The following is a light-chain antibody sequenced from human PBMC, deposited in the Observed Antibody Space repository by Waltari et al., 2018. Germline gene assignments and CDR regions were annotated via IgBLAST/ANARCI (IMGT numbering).Light chain of an antibody. CDR1: VSSY. J-gene: IGKJ1*01. CDR3: QQRSNWPRT. Sequence: VSSYLAWYQQKPGQALWRLIYDASDRATGIPARFSGSGSGTDFTLTISSLEPEDFAVYYCQQRSNWPRTFGQGTKVEIK. V-gene: IGKV3-11*01. CDR2: DAS.